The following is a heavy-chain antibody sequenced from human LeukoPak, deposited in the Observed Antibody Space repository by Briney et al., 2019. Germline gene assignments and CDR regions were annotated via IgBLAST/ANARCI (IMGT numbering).Heavy chain of an antibody. J-gene: IGHJ5*02. CDR2: INTYNGNT. D-gene: IGHD3-9*01. V-gene: IGHV1-18*01. Sequence: GASVKVSCKASGGTFSSYAISWVRQAPGQGLRWMGWINTYNGNTIYAQKFQGRVTMTTDTSTSTAYMELRSLRSDDTAVYYCARDLVHHRLLGTGYNWFDPWGQGTLVTVSS. CDR1: GGTFSSYA. CDR3: ARDLVHHRLLGTGYNWFDP.